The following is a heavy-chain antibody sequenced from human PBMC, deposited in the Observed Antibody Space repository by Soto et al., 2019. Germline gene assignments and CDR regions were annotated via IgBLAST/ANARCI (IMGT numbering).Heavy chain of an antibody. CDR2: ISYDGSNE. Sequence: QVQLVESGGGMVQPGRSLRLSCAASGFTFSSYAMHWVRQAPGKGLEWVAVISYDGSNEYYADSVKGRFTISRDNSKNTLYLQMNSLRAEDTAVYYCARPNRHYYYYGMDVWGQGTTVTVSS. CDR1: GFTFSSYA. J-gene: IGHJ6*02. V-gene: IGHV3-30-3*01. D-gene: IGHD7-27*01. CDR3: ARPNRHYYYYGMDV.